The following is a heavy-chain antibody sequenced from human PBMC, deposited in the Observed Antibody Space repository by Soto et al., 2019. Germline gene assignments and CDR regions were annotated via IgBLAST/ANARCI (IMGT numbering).Heavy chain of an antibody. CDR2: INPDNGNT. CDR3: ARALGGLRGAFDI. J-gene: IGHJ3*02. CDR1: GYTFTRYT. V-gene: IGHV1-3*01. D-gene: IGHD4-17*01. Sequence: GASVKVSCKASGYTFTRYTMNWVRQAPGQRLEWMGWINPDNGNTKSSQKFQDRVIITRDTSTSTAYMELSSLRSEDTAVYYCARALGGLRGAFDIWGQGTMVTV.